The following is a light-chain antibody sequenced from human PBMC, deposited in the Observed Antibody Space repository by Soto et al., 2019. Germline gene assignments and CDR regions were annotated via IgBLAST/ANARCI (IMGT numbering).Light chain of an antibody. CDR1: SSDIGGYNF. J-gene: IGLJ3*02. CDR3: TSFTSSNTWV. V-gene: IGLV2-14*01. Sequence: QSALTQPASVSGSPGQWITISCTGTSSDIGGYNFVSWFQHHPGKAPKLMIYEVSNRPSGVSDRFSGSKSDNTASLTISGLQAEDEADYYCTSFTSSNTWVFGGGTKLTVL. CDR2: EVS.